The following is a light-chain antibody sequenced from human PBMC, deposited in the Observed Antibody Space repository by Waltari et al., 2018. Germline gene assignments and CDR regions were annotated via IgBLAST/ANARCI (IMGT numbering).Light chain of an antibody. J-gene: IGKJ3*01. CDR2: DAS. V-gene: IGKV3-15*01. Sequence: EIVMTQSPATLSVSPGESATLSCRASQSVGNKLAWYQLKPGQAPSLLIYDASTRATGLSTRVSGSGSGTEFSLTISSLQSEDFALYYCQQYNNWPFFTFGPGTKVDI. CDR1: QSVGNK. CDR3: QQYNNWPFFT.